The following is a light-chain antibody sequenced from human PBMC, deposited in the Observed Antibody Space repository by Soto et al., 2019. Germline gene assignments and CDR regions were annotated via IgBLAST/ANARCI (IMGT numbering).Light chain of an antibody. CDR3: SSYTSSSTLL. V-gene: IGLV2-14*01. J-gene: IGLJ1*01. CDR1: SSDVGGYNY. Sequence: QSVLTQPASVSGSPGQSITSSCTGTSSDVGGYNYVSWYQQHPGKAPKLMIYDVSNRPSGVSNRFSGSKSGNTASLTISGLQAEDEADYYCSSYTSSSTLLFGTGTKVTVL. CDR2: DVS.